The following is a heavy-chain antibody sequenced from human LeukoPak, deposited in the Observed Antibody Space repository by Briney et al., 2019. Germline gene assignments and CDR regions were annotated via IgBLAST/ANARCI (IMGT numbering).Heavy chain of an antibody. J-gene: IGHJ3*02. CDR1: GDSIRSSDYY. CDR3: VRHCCSSPSKRTFDI. CDR2: ISDGGST. Sequence: PSETLSLTCTVSGDSIRSSDYYWGCIRQSPGKGLEWIGTISDGGSTYYNPSLKSRIIISVDTSKNQFSPQLSSVTAADTAVYYCVRHCCSSPSKRTFDIWGQGTLVAVSS. V-gene: IGHV4-39*01. D-gene: IGHD2-15*01.